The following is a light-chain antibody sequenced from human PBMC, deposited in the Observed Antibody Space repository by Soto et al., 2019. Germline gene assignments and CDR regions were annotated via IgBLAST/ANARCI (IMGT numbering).Light chain of an antibody. J-gene: IGLJ1*01. V-gene: IGLV2-14*01. CDR3: SSYTSGSIDYV. CDR1: SSDVGGYNY. Sequence: QSALTQPASVSGSPGQSITISCTGTSSDVGGYNYVSWYQQHPGKAPKLMIYEVSNRPSGASNRFSGSKSGNTASLTISGRQADDVADYYWSSYTSGSIDYVFGTGTKVTVL. CDR2: EVS.